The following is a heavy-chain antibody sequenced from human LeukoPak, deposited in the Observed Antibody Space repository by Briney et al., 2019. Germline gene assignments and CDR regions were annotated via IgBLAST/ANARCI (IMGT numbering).Heavy chain of an antibody. CDR3: ARNSRYSSGWYSFYFDY. Sequence: GGSLRLSCAASGFTFSSYGMPWVRQAPGKGLEWVAVIWYDGSNKYYADSVKGRFTISRDNSKNTLYLQMNSLRAEDTAVYYCARNSRYSSGWYSFYFDYWGQGTLVTVSS. J-gene: IGHJ4*02. CDR2: IWYDGSNK. D-gene: IGHD6-19*01. V-gene: IGHV3-33*01. CDR1: GFTFSSYG.